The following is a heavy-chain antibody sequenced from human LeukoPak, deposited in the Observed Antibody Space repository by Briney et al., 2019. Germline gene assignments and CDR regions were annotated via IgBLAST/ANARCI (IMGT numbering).Heavy chain of an antibody. J-gene: IGHJ4*02. CDR1: GGSISSSSYY. CDR2: INHSGST. D-gene: IGHD1-1*01. Sequence: SETLSLTCTVSGGSISSSSYYWGWIRQPPGKGLEWIGEINHSGSTNYNPSLKSRVTISVDTSKNQFSLKLSSVTAADTAVYYCARELAGTAFDYWGQGTLVTVSS. CDR3: ARELAGTAFDY. V-gene: IGHV4-39*07.